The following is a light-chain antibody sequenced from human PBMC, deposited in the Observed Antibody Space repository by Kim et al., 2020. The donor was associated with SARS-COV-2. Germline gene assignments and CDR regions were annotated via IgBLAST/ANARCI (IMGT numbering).Light chain of an antibody. CDR1: SSNIGAGYD. CDR2: GNS. V-gene: IGLV1-40*01. CDR3: QSYDSSLSVGV. Sequence: QSVLTQPPSVSGAPGQRVTISCTGSSSNIGAGYDVHWYQQLPGTAPKLLIYGNSNRPSGVPDRFSGSKSGTSASPAITGLQAEDEADYYCQSYDSSLSVGVFGGGTQLTVL. J-gene: IGLJ3*02.